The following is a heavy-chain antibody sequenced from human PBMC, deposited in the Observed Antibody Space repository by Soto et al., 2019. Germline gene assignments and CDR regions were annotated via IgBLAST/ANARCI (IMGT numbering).Heavy chain of an antibody. D-gene: IGHD3-22*01. CDR2: ISGSGGRT. Sequence: EVQLLESGGGLVQPGGSLRLSCAASGFTFSSYAVSWVRQAPGKGLEWVLSISGSGGRTYYADSVKGRFTTSRDNNKNTVYLQMSSLRVEDTAVYYCATMGDSSGYDFFDYWGQGTLVTVSS. CDR3: ATMGDSSGYDFFDY. CDR1: GFTFSSYA. J-gene: IGHJ4*02. V-gene: IGHV3-23*01.